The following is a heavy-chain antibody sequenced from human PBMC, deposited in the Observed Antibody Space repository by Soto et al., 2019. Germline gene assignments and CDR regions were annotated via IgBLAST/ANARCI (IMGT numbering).Heavy chain of an antibody. CDR1: GGSISSSSYY. CDR3: ARPNCSGGSCYDWFDP. V-gene: IGHV4-39*01. J-gene: IGHJ5*02. CDR2: IYYSGST. Sequence: SETLSLTCTVSGGSISSSSYYWGWIRQPPGKGLEWIGSIYYSGSTYYNPSLKSRVTISVDTSKNQFSLKLSSVTAADTAVYYCARPNCSGGSCYDWFDPWGQGTLVTVSS. D-gene: IGHD2-15*01.